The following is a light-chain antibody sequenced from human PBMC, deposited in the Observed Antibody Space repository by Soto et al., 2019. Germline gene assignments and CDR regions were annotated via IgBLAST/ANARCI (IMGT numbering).Light chain of an antibody. CDR1: NSNIGSNF. J-gene: IGLJ3*02. Sequence: QSVLTQPPSASGTPGQSVTISCSGTNSNIGSNFLYWYQHLPGTTPKLLVFSYNQRPSGVPDRFSGSKSGSSASLALGGLRSEAEAEADCDTWDYSLSGWVFGGGTQLTVL. CDR2: SYN. V-gene: IGLV1-47*02. CDR3: DTWDYSLSGWV.